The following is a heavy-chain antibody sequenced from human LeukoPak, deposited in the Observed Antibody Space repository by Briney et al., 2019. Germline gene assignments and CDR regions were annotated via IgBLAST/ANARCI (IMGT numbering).Heavy chain of an antibody. D-gene: IGHD5-18*01. CDR1: GFTFSDYY. J-gene: IGHJ4*02. Sequence: GGSLRLSCAASGFTFSDYYMSWIRQAPGKGLEWVSYISSSGSTIYYADSVKGRFTISRDNAKNSLYLQMNSLRAEDTAVYYCAKGRRGYSYAPYYFDYWGQGTLVTVSS. CDR3: AKGRRGYSYAPYYFDY. V-gene: IGHV3-11*04. CDR2: ISSSGSTI.